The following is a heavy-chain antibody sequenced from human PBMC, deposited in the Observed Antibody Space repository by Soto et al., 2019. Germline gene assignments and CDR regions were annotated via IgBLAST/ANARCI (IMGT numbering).Heavy chain of an antibody. CDR3: TTHEEGAPWAGGFDS. CDR1: GFRFKTRS. CDR2: IRPGGDST. V-gene: IGHV3-23*01. Sequence: PGGSLRLSCAACGFRFKTRSMSCVRQTTGKALDWVSSIRPGGDSTYYADSVKGRFAVSRDNSNVTLYLQMDSLRVEDTAIYYCTTHEEGAPWAGGFDSWGQGTLVTVSS. D-gene: IGHD1-26*01. J-gene: IGHJ5*01.